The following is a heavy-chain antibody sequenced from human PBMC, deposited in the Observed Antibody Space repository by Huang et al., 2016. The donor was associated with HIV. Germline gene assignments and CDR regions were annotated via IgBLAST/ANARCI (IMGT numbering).Heavy chain of an antibody. CDR1: GYTFTGYY. J-gene: IGHJ4*02. CDR2: INPNSGGT. D-gene: IGHD3-22*01. Sequence: QVQLVQSGAEVKKPGASVKVSCKASGYTFTGYYMHWGRQAPGQGLEWMGWINPNSGGTKYAQKFQGRVTMTRDTSISTAYMELSRLRSDDTAVYYCARDDHYDSSGYLGYWGQGTLVTVSS. CDR3: ARDDHYDSSGYLGY. V-gene: IGHV1-2*02.